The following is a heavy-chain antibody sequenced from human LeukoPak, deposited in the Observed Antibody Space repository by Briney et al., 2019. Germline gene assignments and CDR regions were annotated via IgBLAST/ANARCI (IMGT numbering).Heavy chain of an antibody. D-gene: IGHD3-16*02. Sequence: GASVTVSCKASGYTFTGYYMLWVRQAPGQGLEWMGWINPNSGGTNYEQKFQGRGTMIRDTSISTAYMELSRLRSDDTAVSYCARDQHDYVWGSYRYTLRAFDIWGQGTMVTVSS. CDR1: GYTFTGYY. CDR3: ARDQHDYVWGSYRYTLRAFDI. V-gene: IGHV1-2*02. J-gene: IGHJ3*02. CDR2: INPNSGGT.